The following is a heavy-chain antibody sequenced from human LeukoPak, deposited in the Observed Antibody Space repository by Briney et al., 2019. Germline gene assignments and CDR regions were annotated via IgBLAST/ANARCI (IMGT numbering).Heavy chain of an antibody. Sequence: SETLSLTCTVSGGSIRSSSYYWGWIRQPPGKGLEWIGSIYYSGSTYYNPSLKSRVTISVDTSKKQFSLKLRSVTAADTAVYYCARLSDYGGSYWYFDLWGRGTLVTVSS. V-gene: IGHV4-39*01. D-gene: IGHD4-23*01. CDR1: GGSIRSSSYY. CDR3: ARLSDYGGSYWYFDL. J-gene: IGHJ2*01. CDR2: IYYSGST.